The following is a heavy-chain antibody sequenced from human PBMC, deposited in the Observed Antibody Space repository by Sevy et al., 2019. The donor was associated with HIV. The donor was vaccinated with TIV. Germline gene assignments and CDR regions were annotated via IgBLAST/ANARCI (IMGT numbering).Heavy chain of an antibody. V-gene: IGHV3-73*01. CDR3: TSWSSSWPNDY. CDR1: GFTFSGSA. Sequence: GGSLRLSCAASGFTFSGSAMHWVRQASGKGLEWVGRIRSKANSYATAYAASVKGRFTISRDESKNTAYLQMDSLKAEDTAMYYCTSWSSSWPNDYWGQGTLVTVSS. CDR2: IRSKANSYAT. D-gene: IGHD6-13*01. J-gene: IGHJ4*02.